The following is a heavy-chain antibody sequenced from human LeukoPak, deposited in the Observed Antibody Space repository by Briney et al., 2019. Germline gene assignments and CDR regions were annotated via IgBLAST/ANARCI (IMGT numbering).Heavy chain of an antibody. CDR3: ARQTMSTADAFDI. CDR2: IYYSGST. J-gene: IGHJ3*02. CDR1: GGSISSHF. V-gene: IGHV4-59*08. D-gene: IGHD4-17*01. Sequence: PSETLSLTCTVSGGSISSHFWSWIRQPPGKGLEWIAYIYYSGSTDYYPSLKSRVTISVDTSKNQFSLKLSSVTAADTAVYYCARQTMSTADAFDIWGQGTMVTVSS.